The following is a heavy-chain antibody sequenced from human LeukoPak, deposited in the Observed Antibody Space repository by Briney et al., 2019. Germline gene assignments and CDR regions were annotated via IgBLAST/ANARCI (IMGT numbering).Heavy chain of an antibody. Sequence: RWASVKVSCKASGYTFTSYGISWVRQAPGQGLEWMGWISAYNGNTNYAQKLQGRVTITTDESTSTAYMELSSLRSEDTAVYYCARGGYSYGLDYWGQGTLVTVSS. D-gene: IGHD5-18*01. J-gene: IGHJ4*02. CDR3: ARGGYSYGLDY. V-gene: IGHV1-18*01. CDR1: GYTFTSYG. CDR2: ISAYNGNT.